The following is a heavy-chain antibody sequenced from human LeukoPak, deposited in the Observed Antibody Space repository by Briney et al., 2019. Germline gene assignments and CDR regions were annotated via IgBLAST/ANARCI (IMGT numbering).Heavy chain of an antibody. J-gene: IGHJ4*02. D-gene: IGHD2-2*01. V-gene: IGHV3-30-3*01. CDR2: ISHDGSHK. CDR1: GFSLNNYV. Sequence: PGRSLRLSCAASGFSLNNYVMHWVRQAPGKALEWVGVISHDGSHKYYADFVKGRFTISRDNSKNTLYLQMNSLRAEDTAVYYCAKDIVVVPAAHFDYWGQGTLVTVSS. CDR3: AKDIVVVPAAHFDY.